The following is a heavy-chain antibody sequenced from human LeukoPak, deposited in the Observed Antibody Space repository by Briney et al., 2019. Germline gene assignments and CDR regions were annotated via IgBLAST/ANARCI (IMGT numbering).Heavy chain of an antibody. CDR3: ARDFGYRGFGEFEHDY. J-gene: IGHJ4*02. CDR1: GFTFSSYA. CDR2: ISYDGSNK. V-gene: IGHV3-30-3*01. Sequence: GRSLRLSCAASGFTFSSYAMHWVRQAPGKGLEWVAVISYDGSNKYYADSVKGRFTISRDNSKNTLYLQMNSLRAEDTAVYYCARDFGYRGFGEFEHDYWGQGTLVTVSS. D-gene: IGHD3-10*01.